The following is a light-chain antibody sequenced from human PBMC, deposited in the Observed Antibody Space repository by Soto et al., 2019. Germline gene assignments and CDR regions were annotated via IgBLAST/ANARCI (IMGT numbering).Light chain of an antibody. CDR2: SNN. V-gene: IGLV1-44*01. CDR3: AAWDDSLNGWV. CDR1: SSNIGSKT. J-gene: IGLJ2*01. Sequence: QLVLTQPPSASGTPGHRVTISCSGSSSNIGSKTVNWYQQLPGTAPKLLIYSNNQRPSGVPDRFSGSKSGTSASLAISGLQSEDEADYYCAAWDDSLNGWVFGGGTKLTVL.